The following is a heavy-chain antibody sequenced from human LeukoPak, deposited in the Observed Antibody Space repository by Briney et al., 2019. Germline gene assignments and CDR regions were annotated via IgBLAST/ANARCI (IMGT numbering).Heavy chain of an antibody. D-gene: IGHD6-19*01. CDR1: GFTFSGYD. J-gene: IGHJ3*02. CDR2: IGTAGDT. CDR3: ARDSSGWRAFDI. V-gene: IGHV3-13*04. Sequence: PGRSLRLSCAASGFTFSGYDMHWVRQGTGKGLEWVSGIGTAGDTYYPGSVKGRFTISRENAKNSLYLQMNSLRAGDTAVYYCARDSSGWRAFDIWGQGTMVTVSS.